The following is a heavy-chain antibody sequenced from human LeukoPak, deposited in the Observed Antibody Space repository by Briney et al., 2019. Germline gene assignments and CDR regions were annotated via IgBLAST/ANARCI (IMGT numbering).Heavy chain of an antibody. Sequence: KPSETLSLTCAVYGGSFSGYYWSWIRQPPGKGLEWIGEINHSGSTNYNPSLKSRVTISVDTSKNQFSLKLSSVTAADTAVYYCXXGXPSLRFLEWLSPFDYWGQGTLVTVSS. CDR3: XXGXPSLRFLEWLSPFDY. CDR1: GGSFSGYY. D-gene: IGHD3-3*01. J-gene: IGHJ4*02. CDR2: INHSGST. V-gene: IGHV4-34*01.